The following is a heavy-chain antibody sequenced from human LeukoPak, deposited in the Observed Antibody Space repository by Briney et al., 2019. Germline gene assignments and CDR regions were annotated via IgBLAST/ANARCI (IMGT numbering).Heavy chain of an antibody. J-gene: IGHJ4*02. CDR1: GFTFSSYS. D-gene: IGHD5-24*01. Sequence: GGSLRLSCAASGFTFSSYSMNWVRQTPGTGLEWVSSISSSSSYIYYADSVKGRFTISRDNAKNSLYLQMNSLRAEDTAVYYCAKMATLAYYFDYWGQGTLVTVSS. CDR2: ISSSSSYI. V-gene: IGHV3-21*01. CDR3: AKMATLAYYFDY.